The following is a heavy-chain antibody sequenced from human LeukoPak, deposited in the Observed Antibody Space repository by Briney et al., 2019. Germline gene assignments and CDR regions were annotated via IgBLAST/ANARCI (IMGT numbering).Heavy chain of an antibody. CDR3: AKSQLRYCSGGSCFDAFDI. V-gene: IGHV3-23*01. D-gene: IGHD2-15*01. Sequence: PGGSLRLSCAASGFTFDDHGMSWVRKAPGKGLEWVSAISHSGGTTYYADSVKGRFTISRDNSKNTLYLQMHSLRAEDTALYYCAKSQLRYCSGGSCFDAFDIWVQGTMVTVSS. CDR2: ISHSGGTT. J-gene: IGHJ3*02. CDR1: GFTFDDHG.